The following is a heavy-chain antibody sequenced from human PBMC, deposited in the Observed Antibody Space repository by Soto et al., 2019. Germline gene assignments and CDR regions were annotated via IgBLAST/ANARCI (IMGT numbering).Heavy chain of an antibody. CDR3: ASGAYYDSSGYYPH. CDR2: IWYDGSNK. V-gene: IGHV3-33*01. D-gene: IGHD3-22*01. CDR1: GFTFSIYG. J-gene: IGHJ4*02. Sequence: GGSLRLSCAASGFTFSIYGMHWVRQAPGKGLEWVAVIWYDGSNKYYADSVKGRFTISRDNSKNTLYLQMNSLRAEDTAVYYCASGAYYDSSGYYPHWGQGTLVTVSS.